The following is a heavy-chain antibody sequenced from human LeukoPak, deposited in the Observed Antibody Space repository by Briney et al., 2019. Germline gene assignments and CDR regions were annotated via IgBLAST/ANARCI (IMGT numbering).Heavy chain of an antibody. D-gene: IGHD4-11*01. CDR3: ARGRPTTVTTFVY. V-gene: IGHV1-3*01. Sequence: ASVKVSCKASGYTFTSYAMHWVRQAPGQRLEWMGWINAGNGNTKYSQKFQGRVTITRDTSASTAYMELSSLRSEDTAVYYCARGRPTTVTTFVYWGQGTLVTVSS. J-gene: IGHJ4*02. CDR2: INAGNGNT. CDR1: GYTFTSYA.